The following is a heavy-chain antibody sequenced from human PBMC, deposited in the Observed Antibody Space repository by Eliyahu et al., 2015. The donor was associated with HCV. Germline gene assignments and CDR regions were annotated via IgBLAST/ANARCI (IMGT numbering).Heavy chain of an antibody. CDR1: XFTLXGYS. J-gene: IGHJ4*02. CDR3: ARGPYSKSWTFGD. D-gene: IGHD4-11*01. Sequence: QVRLVEXGGGVVQPGGSLRLSCXVFXFTLXGYSXHWVRQAPGKGLEWVAVISXDAKNKHYADSVKGRFSISRDTSKNMVYLQMNSLRVEDMALYYCARGPYSKSWTFGDWGQGTLVTVSS. V-gene: IGHV3-30*04. CDR2: ISXDAKNK.